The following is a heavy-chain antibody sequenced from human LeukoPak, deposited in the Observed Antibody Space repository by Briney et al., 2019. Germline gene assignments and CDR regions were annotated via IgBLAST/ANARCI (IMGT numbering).Heavy chain of an antibody. CDR2: IRANGGDT. Sequence: GGSLRLSCVASGFTFSTFAMSWVRQAPGKGLEWVSAIRANGGDTYYADSVKGRFTISRDNSKNTLYLQMNSLRAEDTAIYYCAKDRGYWGQGTLVTVS. V-gene: IGHV3-23*01. J-gene: IGHJ4*02. CDR3: AKDRGY. CDR1: GFTFSTFA.